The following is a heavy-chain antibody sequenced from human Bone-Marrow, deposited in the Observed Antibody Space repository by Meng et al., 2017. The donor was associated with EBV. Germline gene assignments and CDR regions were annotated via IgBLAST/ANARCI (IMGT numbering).Heavy chain of an antibody. D-gene: IGHD3-9*01. CDR1: GFSFGKRP. CDR2: INHDGSET. Sequence: EVQLVESGGGLVQPGGSLRLSCAASGFSFGKRPMHWVRQSPGRGLVWVSRINHDGSETTYADFVKGRFTISRDDAKNTLYVQMNSLGAEDTAVYYCVRDFDWGLDFWGQGTLVTVSS. V-gene: IGHV3-74*03. J-gene: IGHJ4*02. CDR3: VRDFDWGLDF.